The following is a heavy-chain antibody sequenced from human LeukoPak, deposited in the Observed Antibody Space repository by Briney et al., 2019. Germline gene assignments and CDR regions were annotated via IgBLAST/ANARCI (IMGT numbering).Heavy chain of an antibody. J-gene: IGHJ6*02. CDR2: ISNDGNNK. CDR1: GFTFSTYA. V-gene: IGHV3-30-3*01. D-gene: IGHD6-25*01. Sequence: GGSLRLSCAPSGFTFSTYAIHWVRQAPGKGLEWVAVISNDGNNKYYADSVKGRVTISRDNSKNTLSLQMNSLRAEDTAVYYCARTTGYTSGWDHYYYYGLDVWGQGTTVTVSS. CDR3: ARTTGYTSGWDHYYYYGLDV.